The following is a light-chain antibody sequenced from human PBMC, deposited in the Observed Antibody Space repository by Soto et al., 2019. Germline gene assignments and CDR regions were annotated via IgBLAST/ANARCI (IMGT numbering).Light chain of an antibody. CDR1: SSNIGSNF. Sequence: QPVLTQPPSVSGAPGQRVTISCTGSSSNIGSNFIYWYQQLPGSAPKLLINRNNERPSGVPDRFSGSKSGTSASLAISGLRSEDEADYHCAAWDDSLRGVVFGGGTKVTVL. CDR3: AAWDDSLRGVV. J-gene: IGLJ2*01. CDR2: RNN. V-gene: IGLV1-47*01.